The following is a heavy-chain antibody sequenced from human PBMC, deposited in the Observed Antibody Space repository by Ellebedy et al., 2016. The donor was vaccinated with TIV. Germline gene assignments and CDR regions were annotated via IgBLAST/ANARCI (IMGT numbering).Heavy chain of an antibody. V-gene: IGHV4-39*01. D-gene: IGHD2-21*02. Sequence: MPSETLSLTCSVSGGSVSSTGYYWAWIRQPPGKGLEYIGSVIYSGSPYYNPSFKSRVTLSADTSKNQFSLNLRTVTAADTAVYYCARTDPWQPIDDWGQGILVSVSS. CDR1: GGSVSSTGYY. CDR2: VIYSGSP. CDR3: ARTDPWQPIDD. J-gene: IGHJ4*02.